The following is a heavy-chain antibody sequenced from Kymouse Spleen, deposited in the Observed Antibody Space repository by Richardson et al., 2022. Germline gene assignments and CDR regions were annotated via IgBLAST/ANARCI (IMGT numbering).Heavy chain of an antibody. CDR3: ARWYYGSGSYYTAFDY. Sequence: EVQLVQSGAEVKKPGESLKISCKGSGYSFTSYWIGWVRQMPGKGLEWMGIIYPGDSDTRYSPSFQGQVTISADKSISTAYLQWSSLKASDTAMYYCARWYYGSGSYYTAFDYWGQGTLVTVSS. J-gene: IGHJ4*02. CDR2: IYPGDSDT. D-gene: IGHD3-10*01. V-gene: IGHV5-51*01. CDR1: GYSFTSYW.